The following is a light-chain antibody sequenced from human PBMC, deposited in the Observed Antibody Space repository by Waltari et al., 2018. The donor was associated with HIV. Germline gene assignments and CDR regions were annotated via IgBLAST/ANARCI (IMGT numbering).Light chain of an antibody. CDR3: QQRRDWPLT. V-gene: IGKV3-11*01. CDR1: ENISNY. J-gene: IGKJ4*01. CDR2: DAS. Sequence: EIVLTQSPATLSLSPGERATLSCTASENISNYLGWYQQRPGQAPRLLIHDASNRAPCVPDRFTGSGSEKYFTLTISSLEAEDFAVYFCQQRRDWPLTFGGGTKVEIK.